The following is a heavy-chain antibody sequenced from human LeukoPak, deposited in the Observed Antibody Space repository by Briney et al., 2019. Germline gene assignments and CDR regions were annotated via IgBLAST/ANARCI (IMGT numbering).Heavy chain of an antibody. CDR2: ISRSGDAI. J-gene: IGHJ4*02. V-gene: IGHV3-48*03. CDR1: GFTFDSYE. CDR3: AREEATSGGDCYDY. Sequence: GGSLRLSCAASGFTFDSYEFNWVRQAPGKGLQWVSYISRSGDAIYYAPSVRGRFTMSRDNAKSSLFLQMNSLRAEDTAVYYCAREEATSGGDCYDYWGQGTLVTVSS. D-gene: IGHD2-15*01.